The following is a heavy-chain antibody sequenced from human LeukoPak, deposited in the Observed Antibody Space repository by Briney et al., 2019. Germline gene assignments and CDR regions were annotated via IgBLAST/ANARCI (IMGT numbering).Heavy chain of an antibody. CDR1: GFTFSSYG. J-gene: IGHJ6*03. D-gene: IGHD2-15*01. Sequence: GGSLRLSCAASGFTFSSYGMHWVRQAPGKGLEWVAVIWYDGSNKYYADSVKGRFTISRDNSKNTLYLQMNSLRAEDTAVYYCARDAPDCSGGICYSKNYYYYYMEVWGKGTTDSVSS. V-gene: IGHV3-33*01. CDR2: IWYDGSNK. CDR3: ARDAPDCSGGICYSKNYYYYYMEV.